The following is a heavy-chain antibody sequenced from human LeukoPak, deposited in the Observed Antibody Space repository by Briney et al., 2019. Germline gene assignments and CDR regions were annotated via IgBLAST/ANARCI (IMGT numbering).Heavy chain of an antibody. CDR3: AKDGVEFTVVTSEYNWFDP. CDR2: ISGSGGST. Sequence: PGGPLRLSCAASGFTFSSYAMSWVRQAPGKGLEWVSAISGSGGSTYYADSVKGRFTISRDNSKNTLYLQMNSLRAEDTAVYYCAKDGVEFTVVTSEYNWFDPWGQGTLVTVSS. V-gene: IGHV3-23*01. D-gene: IGHD4-23*01. J-gene: IGHJ5*02. CDR1: GFTFSSYA.